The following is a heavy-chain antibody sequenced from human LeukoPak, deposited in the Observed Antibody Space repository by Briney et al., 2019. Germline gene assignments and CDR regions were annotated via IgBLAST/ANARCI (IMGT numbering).Heavy chain of an antibody. Sequence: GGSLRLSCAASGFTFSSYWMRWVRQAPGKRLEWVSNIKQDGSGKYSVDSVKGRFTISRDNAKNSLYLHVDSLRVEDTAVYYCARWGGGFDYWGQGTLVTVSS. V-gene: IGHV3-7*04. CDR2: IKQDGSGK. D-gene: IGHD3-16*01. J-gene: IGHJ4*02. CDR1: GFTFSSYW. CDR3: ARWGGGFDY.